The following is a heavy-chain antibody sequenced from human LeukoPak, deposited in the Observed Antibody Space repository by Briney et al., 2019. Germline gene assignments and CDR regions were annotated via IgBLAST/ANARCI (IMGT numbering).Heavy chain of an antibody. D-gene: IGHD3/OR15-3a*01. Sequence: SETLSLTCTVSGDSISSYYWSWIRQPPGKGLEWIGYIYHSGSTNYNPSLKSRVTISIDTTKNQFSLKLSSVSAADTAVYYCARLWTNQMYHFDYWGQGTLVTVSP. CDR2: IYHSGST. J-gene: IGHJ4*02. V-gene: IGHV4-59*08. CDR3: ARLWTNQMYHFDY. CDR1: GDSISSYY.